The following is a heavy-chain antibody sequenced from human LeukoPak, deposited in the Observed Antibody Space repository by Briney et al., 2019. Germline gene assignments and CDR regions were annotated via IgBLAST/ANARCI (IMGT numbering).Heavy chain of an antibody. J-gene: IGHJ3*02. CDR2: IYYSGST. CDR1: GGSISSGGYY. V-gene: IGHV4-30-4*08. CDR3: ARGIVVVTAIGAQDAFGI. Sequence: SETLSLTCTVSGGSISSGGYYWSWIRQPPGKGLEWIGYIYYSGSTYYNPSLKSRVTISVDTSKNQFSLKLSSVTAADTAVYYCARGIVVVTAIGAQDAFGIWGQGTMVTVSS. D-gene: IGHD2-21*02.